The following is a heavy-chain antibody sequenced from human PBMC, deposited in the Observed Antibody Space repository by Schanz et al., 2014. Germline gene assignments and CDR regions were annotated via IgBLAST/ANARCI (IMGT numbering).Heavy chain of an antibody. V-gene: IGHV3-33*01. Sequence: QVQMVESGGGVVQPGRSLRLSCAASGFAFSVYGIHWFRQPAGKGLEWVAVIWNNGVTKYYPDSVKGRFTVSRDSGQNSLYLQMNSLRAGDTAVYYCARGTDWNLHYWGQGALVTVSS. D-gene: IGHD1-1*01. J-gene: IGHJ4*02. CDR2: IWNNGVTK. CDR3: ARGTDWNLHY. CDR1: GFAFSVYG.